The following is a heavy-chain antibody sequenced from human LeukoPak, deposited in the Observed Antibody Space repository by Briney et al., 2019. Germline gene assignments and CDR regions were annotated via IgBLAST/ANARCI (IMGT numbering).Heavy chain of an antibody. V-gene: IGHV4-59*01. Sequence: SETLSLTCTVSGGSISIYYWSWIRQPPGKGLEWIGYTYNSGSTNYNPSLKSRVTISVDTSKNQFSLKLSSVTAADTAVYYCARTSLAYCGGDCYSEWFDPWGQGTLVTVSS. CDR2: TYNSGST. J-gene: IGHJ5*02. D-gene: IGHD2-21*02. CDR1: GGSISIYY. CDR3: ARTSLAYCGGDCYSEWFDP.